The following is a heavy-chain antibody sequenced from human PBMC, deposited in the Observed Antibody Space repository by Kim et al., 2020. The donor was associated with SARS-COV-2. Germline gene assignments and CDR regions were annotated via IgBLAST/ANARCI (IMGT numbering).Heavy chain of an antibody. J-gene: IGHJ6*02. Sequence: GGSLRLSCAASGFTFSSYAMSWVRQAPGKGLEWVSAISGSGGSTYYADSVKGRFTISRDNSKNTLYLQMNSLRAEDTAVYYCAKANGYCSSTSWLDYYYYYGMDVWGQGTTVTVSS. CDR3: AKANGYCSSTSWLDYYYYYGMDV. CDR2: ISGSGGST. D-gene: IGHD2-2*01. CDR1: GFTFSSYA. V-gene: IGHV3-23*01.